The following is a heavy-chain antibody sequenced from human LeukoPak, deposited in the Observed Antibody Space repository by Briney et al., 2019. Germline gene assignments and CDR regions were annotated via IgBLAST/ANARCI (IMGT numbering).Heavy chain of an antibody. J-gene: IGHJ6*03. CDR1: GGTFSSYA. V-gene: IGHV1-8*03. D-gene: IGHD5-12*01. CDR2: MNPNSGNT. Sequence: ASVKVSCKASGGTFSSYAINWVRQATGQGLEWMGWMNPNSGNTGYAQKFQGRVTITRNTSISTAYMELSSLRSEDTAVYYCARGGYSGYETYYYMDVWGKGTTVTVSS. CDR3: ARGGYSGYETYYYMDV.